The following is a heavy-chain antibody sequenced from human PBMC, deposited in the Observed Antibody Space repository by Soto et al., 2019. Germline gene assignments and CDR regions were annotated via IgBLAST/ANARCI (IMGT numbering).Heavy chain of an antibody. CDR2: ISAYNGNT. Sequence: QVQLVQSGAEVKKPGASVKVSCKASGYTFTNYGISWVRQAPGQGLEWMGWISAYNGNTKYARKLQGRVTMTTDTAPSTAYMELRSLRSGDTAVYYCARDTPPVDYWGQGTLVTVSA. CDR1: GYTFTNYG. D-gene: IGHD2-15*01. CDR3: ARDTPPVDY. J-gene: IGHJ4*02. V-gene: IGHV1-18*01.